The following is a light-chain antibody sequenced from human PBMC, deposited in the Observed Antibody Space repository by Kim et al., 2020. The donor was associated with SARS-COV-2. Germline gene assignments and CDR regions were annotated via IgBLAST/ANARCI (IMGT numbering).Light chain of an antibody. J-gene: IGKJ4*01. CDR2: DAS. V-gene: IGKV3-11*01. CDR1: QSVSSY. Sequence: SWSPGERATLSCRASQSVSSYLAWYQQKPGQSPRLLIHDASNRATGIPARFSGSGSGTDFTLTISSLEPEDFAVYYCQQRSSWPLTFGGGTKLEI. CDR3: QQRSSWPLT.